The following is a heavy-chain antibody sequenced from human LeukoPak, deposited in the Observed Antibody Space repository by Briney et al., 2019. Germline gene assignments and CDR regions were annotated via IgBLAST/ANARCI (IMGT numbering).Heavy chain of an antibody. CDR3: ARARHSSGYYWDY. CDR2: IYYSGST. D-gene: IGHD3-22*01. CDR1: GGSISSGSYY. V-gene: IGHV4-61*10. J-gene: IGHJ4*02. Sequence: SETLSLTCTVSGGSISSGSYYWSRIRQPAGKGLEWIGYIYYSGSTNYNPSLKSRVTISVDTSKNQFSLKLSSVTAADTAVYYCARARHSSGYYWDYWGQGTLVTVSS.